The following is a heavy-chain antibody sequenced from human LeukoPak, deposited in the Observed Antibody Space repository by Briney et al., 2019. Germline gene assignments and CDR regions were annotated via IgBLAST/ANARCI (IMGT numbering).Heavy chain of an antibody. D-gene: IGHD3-3*01. Sequence: ASVKVSCKASGYTFTNYYMHRVRQAPGQGLEWMGWTHPNSDGTNYALKFQGRVTMTRDTSINTAYMELRSLRSDDTAIYYCARGGSTVFGVINDWGQGTLVTVSS. CDR1: GYTFTNYY. CDR3: ARGGSTVFGVIND. J-gene: IGHJ4*02. CDR2: THPNSDGT. V-gene: IGHV1-2*02.